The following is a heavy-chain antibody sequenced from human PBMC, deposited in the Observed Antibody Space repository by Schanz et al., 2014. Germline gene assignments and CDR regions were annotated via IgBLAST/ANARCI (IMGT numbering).Heavy chain of an antibody. J-gene: IGHJ6*02. CDR2: ISGSGAST. CDR3: AKDGPGGSGSYSADGGMDV. V-gene: IGHV3-23*04. CDR1: GFTFSSYW. D-gene: IGHD3-10*01. Sequence: EVQLVESGGGLVQPGGSLRLSCAASGFTFSSYWMHWVRQVPGKGLVWVSGISGSGASTYYADSVKGRFTISRDNSNKTVDLQMNSLRAEDTAVYYCAKDGPGGSGSYSADGGMDVWGQGTTVTVSS.